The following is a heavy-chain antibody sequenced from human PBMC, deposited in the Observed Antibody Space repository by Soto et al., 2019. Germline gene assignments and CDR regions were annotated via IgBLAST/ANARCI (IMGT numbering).Heavy chain of an antibody. J-gene: IGHJ4*02. Sequence: SETLCLSWTAAGGSSVGRGDCWAWIRQPPGKGLEWIGSVHYSGRTSYNPSLRSRVAMSVDRSKSQFSLKLTSVTAADTAVYYCARFRIGNYGSGHFDFWGQGTLVTVSS. CDR1: GGSSVGRGDC. CDR2: VHYSGRT. D-gene: IGHD3-10*01. V-gene: IGHV4-39*07. CDR3: ARFRIGNYGSGHFDF.